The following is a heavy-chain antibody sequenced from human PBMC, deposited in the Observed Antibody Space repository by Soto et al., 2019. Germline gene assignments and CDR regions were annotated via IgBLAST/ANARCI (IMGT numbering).Heavy chain of an antibody. V-gene: IGHV4-30-2*01. CDR3: ARGMFSSTWYYSY. J-gene: IGHJ4*02. Sequence: PSETLSLTCAVSGGSISSGGYSWSWIRQPPGKGLEWIGYIYHSGSTYYNPSLKSRVTISVDRSKNQFSLKLSSVTAADTAVYYCARGMFSSTWYYSYWGPGTLVTVSS. CDR1: GGSISSGGYS. CDR2: IYHSGST. D-gene: IGHD6-13*01.